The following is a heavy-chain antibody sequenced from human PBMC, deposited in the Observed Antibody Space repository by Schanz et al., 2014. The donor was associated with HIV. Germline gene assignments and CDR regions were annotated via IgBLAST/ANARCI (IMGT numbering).Heavy chain of an antibody. V-gene: IGHV3-9*01. CDR1: GFTFDDYA. D-gene: IGHD3-10*01. CDR2: ISWNSGSI. Sequence: EVQLVESGGGLVQPGRSLRLSCAASGFTFDDYAMHWVRQAPGKGLEWVSCISWNSGSIGYADSVKGRFTISRDSSKNTLYLQMNSLGVDDSAIYYCVKRGSEASSNTWFADSWGQGTLVTVSS. CDR3: VKRGSEASSNTWFADS. J-gene: IGHJ4*02.